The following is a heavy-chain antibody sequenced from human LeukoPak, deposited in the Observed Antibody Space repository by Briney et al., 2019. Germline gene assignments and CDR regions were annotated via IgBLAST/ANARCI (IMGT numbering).Heavy chain of an antibody. V-gene: IGHV3-30*02. Sequence: GGSLRLSCVASGFSFSNYGMHWVRQAPGKGLQWMAFIQYDGTNKYYADFVKGRFTISGDNSKNTVYLQMNSLRLEDTAVYFCAKDRSGETETYDYWGQGTLVTVSS. CDR2: IQYDGTNK. CDR3: AKDRSGETETYDY. J-gene: IGHJ4*02. CDR1: GFSFSNYG. D-gene: IGHD1-1*01.